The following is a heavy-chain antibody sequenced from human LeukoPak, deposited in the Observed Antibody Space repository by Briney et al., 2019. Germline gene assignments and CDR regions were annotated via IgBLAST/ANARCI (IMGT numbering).Heavy chain of an antibody. Sequence: PGGSLRLSCAASGFTFNNYAMSWVRQAPGKGLEWVSAINGGGVITYYADSVRGRFTISRDNSKNTLYLQMNSLRAEDAAVYYCASRLKNPSDYGLSKYYFDSWGQGTLVTVSS. D-gene: IGHD4-17*01. J-gene: IGHJ4*02. V-gene: IGHV3-23*01. CDR2: INGGGVIT. CDR3: ASRLKNPSDYGLSKYYFDS. CDR1: GFTFNNYA.